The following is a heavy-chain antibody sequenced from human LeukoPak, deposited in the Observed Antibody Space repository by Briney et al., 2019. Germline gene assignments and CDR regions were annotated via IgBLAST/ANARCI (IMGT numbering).Heavy chain of an antibody. Sequence: SVKVSCKASGGTFTSYAISWVRHAPGQGLEWMGGIIPIFGTANQDRVTITADKSTSTAYMELSSLRSEDTAVYYCARGRVYCSSTSCYVGYGMDVWGKGTTVTGSS. J-gene: IGHJ6*04. CDR2: IIPIFGTA. CDR1: GGTFTSYA. V-gene: IGHV1-69*06. D-gene: IGHD2-2*01. CDR3: ARGRVYCSSTSCYVGYGMDV.